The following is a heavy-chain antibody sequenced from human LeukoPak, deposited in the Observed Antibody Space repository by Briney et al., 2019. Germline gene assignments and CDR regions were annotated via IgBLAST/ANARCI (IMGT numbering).Heavy chain of an antibody. CDR1: GYTFTSYD. V-gene: IGHV1-8*01. CDR2: MNPNSGNT. Sequence: ASVKVSCKASGYTFTSYDINWVRQATGQGLEWMGWMNPNSGNTGYAQKFQGRVTMTRNTSISTAYMELNSLRAEDTAVYYCAKDSRTYYFGSGTFSLPKRPLGYFDYWGQGTLVTVSS. D-gene: IGHD3-10*01. J-gene: IGHJ4*02. CDR3: AKDSRTYYFGSGTFSLPKRPLGYFDY.